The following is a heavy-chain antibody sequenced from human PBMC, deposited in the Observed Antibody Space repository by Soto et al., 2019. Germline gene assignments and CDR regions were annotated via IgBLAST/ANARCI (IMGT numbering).Heavy chain of an antibody. CDR1: GFTFDDYT. D-gene: IGHD3-3*01. CDR2: ISWDGGST. V-gene: IGHV3-43*01. CDR3: AKGKTPPHYDFWSGRRYDYYYGMDV. Sequence: GGSLRLSCAASGFTFDDYTMHWVRQAPGKGLEWVSLISWDGGSTYYADSVKGRFTISRDNSKNSLYLQMNSLRTEDTALYYCAKGKTPPHYDFWSGRRYDYYYGMDVWGQGTTVTVSS. J-gene: IGHJ6*02.